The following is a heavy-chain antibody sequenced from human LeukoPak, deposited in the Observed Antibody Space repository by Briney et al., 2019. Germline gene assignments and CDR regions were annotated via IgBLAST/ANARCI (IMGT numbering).Heavy chain of an antibody. D-gene: IGHD1-14*01. CDR1: GFIFSSYG. V-gene: IGHV3-30*18. Sequence: GGSLRLSCAASGFIFSSYGMHWGRQAPGKGLGWVAVISYDGSDKYYAASGKGRFTISRDNSKNTLYLQMHSLRAEDTAVYYCAQDRDTNRLHYYHGMDVWGQGTTVTVSS. CDR3: AQDRDTNRLHYYHGMDV. J-gene: IGHJ6*02. CDR2: ISYDGSDK.